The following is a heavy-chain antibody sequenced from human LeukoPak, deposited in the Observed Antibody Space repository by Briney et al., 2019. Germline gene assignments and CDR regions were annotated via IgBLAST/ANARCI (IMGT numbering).Heavy chain of an antibody. CDR3: ARAYGYYYCMDV. J-gene: IGHJ6*03. CDR2: IYNSGNT. D-gene: IGHD4-17*01. CDR1: GYSISSGYY. Sequence: PSETLSLTCAVSGYSISSGYYWGWIRQPPGKGLEWIGFIYNSGNTWYSPSLKSRVTISVDTSKNQVSLKLTSVTAADTAVYYCARAYGYYYCMDVWGKGTTVTVSS. V-gene: IGHV4-38-2*01.